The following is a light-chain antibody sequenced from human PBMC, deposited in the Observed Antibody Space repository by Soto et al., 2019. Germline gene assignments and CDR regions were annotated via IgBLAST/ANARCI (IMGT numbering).Light chain of an antibody. CDR2: KTS. Sequence: DNQMTQSPSTLSASVGDRVTITCRASQSISNWLAWYQQKPGKAPKILIYKTSSLESGVPSRFSGSGSGTEFTLTISSLQPDDFATYYCQQYNGYRWTFGQGTKVDI. V-gene: IGKV1-5*03. CDR1: QSISNW. CDR3: QQYNGYRWT. J-gene: IGKJ1*01.